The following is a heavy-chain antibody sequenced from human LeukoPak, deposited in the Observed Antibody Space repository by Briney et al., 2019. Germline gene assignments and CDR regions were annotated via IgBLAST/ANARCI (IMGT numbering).Heavy chain of an antibody. Sequence: PSETLSLTCAVYGGSLSGYYWSWIRQPPGKGLEWIGEINHSGSTNYNPSLKSRVTISVDTSKNQFSLKLSSVTAADTAVYYCARGRAYCSGGSCYGALYYYMDVWGKGTTVTVSS. CDR2: INHSGST. D-gene: IGHD2-15*01. CDR3: ARGRAYCSGGSCYGALYYYMDV. J-gene: IGHJ6*03. CDR1: GGSLSGYY. V-gene: IGHV4-34*01.